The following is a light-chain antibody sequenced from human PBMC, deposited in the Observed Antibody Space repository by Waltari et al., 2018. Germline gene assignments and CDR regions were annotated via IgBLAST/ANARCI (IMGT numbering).Light chain of an antibody. CDR2: DVS. CDR3: SSFTSSTTGI. CDR1: SRARGAYNY. Sequence: SALTQPDSVSGSPGQSFTISCSGVSRARGAYNYVSWYRRHPGEAPKVIIYDVSNRPSGVSNRFSGSKSGSTASLTISGLQPEDEAVYYCSSFTSSTTGIFGGGTKLTVL. V-gene: IGLV2-14*03. J-gene: IGLJ2*01.